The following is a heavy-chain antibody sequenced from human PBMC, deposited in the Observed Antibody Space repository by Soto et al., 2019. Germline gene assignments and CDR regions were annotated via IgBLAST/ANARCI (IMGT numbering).Heavy chain of an antibody. CDR2: SGNRANSDTT. CDR3: PRGYSGIDIYAFDI. Sequence: VQLVESGGGLVQPGGSLRLSCAASGSTFSDHYMDWVRQAPGKGLEWVGRSGNRANSDTTEYGSSVKGRFTISRDDSKNSMYLQMNSLNTEDTAVYYCPRGYSGIDIYAFDIWGQGTLVTVSA. CDR1: GSTFSDHY. V-gene: IGHV3-72*01. J-gene: IGHJ3*02. D-gene: IGHD1-26*01.